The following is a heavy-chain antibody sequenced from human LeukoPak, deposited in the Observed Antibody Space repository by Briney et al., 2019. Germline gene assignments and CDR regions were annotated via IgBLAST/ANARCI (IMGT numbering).Heavy chain of an antibody. CDR3: ARVVSLSGIGYFGY. CDR1: GFTVSDAW. CDR2: IHTGGDT. Sequence: GGSLRLSCEVSGFTVSDAWMTWVRQAPGKGLEWVSVIHTGGDTYYPDSVQGRFTISRDSSKNTLHLQMNSLRAEDTAVYYCARVVSLSGIGYFGYWGRGTLVTVSS. V-gene: IGHV3-53*01. J-gene: IGHJ4*02. D-gene: IGHD3-10*01.